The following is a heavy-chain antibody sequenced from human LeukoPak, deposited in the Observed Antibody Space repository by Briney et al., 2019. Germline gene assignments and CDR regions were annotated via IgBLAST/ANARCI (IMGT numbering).Heavy chain of an antibody. CDR2: IRSRRYGGAT. J-gene: IGHJ6*03. D-gene: IGHD3-22*01. Sequence: GGSLRLSCAASGFTFRDYAVSWVRQAPGKGLEWVGFIRSRRYGGATGYATSVKGRFSISRDDSKSIAYLQVNSLETEDTAVYYCSRDNLYCDTSSCTDYYFYYMGVWGKGTTVTVSS. CDR3: SRDNLYCDTSSCTDYYFYYMGV. V-gene: IGHV3-49*04. CDR1: GFTFRDYA.